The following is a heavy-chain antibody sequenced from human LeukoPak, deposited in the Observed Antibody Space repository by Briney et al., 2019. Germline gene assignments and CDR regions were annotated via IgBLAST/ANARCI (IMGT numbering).Heavy chain of an antibody. D-gene: IGHD5-12*01. Sequence: GGSLRLSCVASGFTFSSYWVTWVRQAPGKGLEWVAHIRQDGSERHYVDSVKDRFTISRDNAKNSLDLQMDSLRAEDTAVYYCARDWGSTGYDLYDSWGQGTLVTVSS. CDR2: IRQDGSER. J-gene: IGHJ4*02. CDR1: GFTFSSYW. V-gene: IGHV3-7*01. CDR3: ARDWGSTGYDLYDS.